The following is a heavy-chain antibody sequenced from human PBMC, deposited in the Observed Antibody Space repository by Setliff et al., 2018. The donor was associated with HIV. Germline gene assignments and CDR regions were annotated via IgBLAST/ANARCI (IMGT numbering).Heavy chain of an antibody. Sequence: ASVKVSCKASGYTFTNYYMHWVRQAPGQGLEWMGWINPNSGGTNYAQKFQGRVTMTRDTSISTAYMELSRLRSDDTAVYYCARDKVGAMADFDYWGQGTLVTVSS. D-gene: IGHD1-26*01. J-gene: IGHJ4*02. V-gene: IGHV1-2*02. CDR1: GYTFTNYY. CDR2: INPNSGGT. CDR3: ARDKVGAMADFDY.